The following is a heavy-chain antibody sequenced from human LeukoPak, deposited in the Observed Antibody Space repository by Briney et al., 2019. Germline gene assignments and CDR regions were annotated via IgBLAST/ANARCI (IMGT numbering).Heavy chain of an antibody. D-gene: IGHD5-12*01. CDR3: ARGDSGYAIPGVRYFDY. CDR2: INHSGST. CDR1: GGSFSGYY. J-gene: IGHJ4*02. V-gene: IGHV4-34*01. Sequence: SETLSLTCAVYGGSFSGYYWSWIRQPPGKGLEWIGEINHSGSTNYNPSLKSRVTISEDTSKNQFSLKLSSVTAADTAVYYCARGDSGYAIPGVRYFDYWGQGTLVTVSS.